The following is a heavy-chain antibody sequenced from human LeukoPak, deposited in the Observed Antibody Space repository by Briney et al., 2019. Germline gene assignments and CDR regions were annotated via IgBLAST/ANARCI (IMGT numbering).Heavy chain of an antibody. CDR2: SSGSGGST. CDR1: GFTFSSYA. V-gene: IGHV3-23*01. J-gene: IGHJ4*02. Sequence: PGGSLRLSCAASGFTFSSYAMSWVRQAPGKGLEWVSASSGSGGSTYCADSVKGRFTISRDNSKNTLYLQMNSLRAEDTAVYYCAKVISWNYYEDWGQGTLVTVSS. D-gene: IGHD1-7*01. CDR3: AKVISWNYYED.